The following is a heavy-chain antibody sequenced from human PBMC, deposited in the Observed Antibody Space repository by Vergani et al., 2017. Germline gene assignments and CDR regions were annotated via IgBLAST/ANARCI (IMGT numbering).Heavy chain of an antibody. CDR3: ARDMYSSGRYYFDY. CDR2: ISGSGGST. Sequence: EVQLLESGGGLVQPGGSLRLSCAASGFTFSSYAMSWVRQAPGKGLEWVSAISGSGGSTYYADSVKGRFTISRDNSKNTLYLQMNSLIAEDTAVYYCARDMYSSGRYYFDYWGQGTLVTVSS. V-gene: IGHV3-23*01. J-gene: IGHJ4*02. D-gene: IGHD6-19*01. CDR1: GFTFSSYA.